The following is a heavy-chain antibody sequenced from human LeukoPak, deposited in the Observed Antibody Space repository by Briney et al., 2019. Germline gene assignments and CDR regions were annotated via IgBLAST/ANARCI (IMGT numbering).Heavy chain of an antibody. CDR3: AKFGYCSGGSCYDFDY. CDR2: ISGSGGST. J-gene: IGHJ4*02. Sequence: GGSLRLSCAASGFTFSSYSMNWVRQAPGKGLEWVSGISGSGGSTFYADSVKGRFTISRDNSKNTLYLQMNSLRTEDTAVYYCAKFGYCSGGSCYDFDYWGQGTLVTVSS. V-gene: IGHV3-23*01. D-gene: IGHD2-15*01. CDR1: GFTFSSYS.